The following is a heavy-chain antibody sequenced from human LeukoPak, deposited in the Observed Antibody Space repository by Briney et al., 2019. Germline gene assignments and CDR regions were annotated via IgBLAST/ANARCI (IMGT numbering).Heavy chain of an antibody. CDR1: GGSFSGYY. V-gene: IGHV4-34*01. CDR3: ARGLAVAGTGRSQPRGVGNWFDP. Sequence: SETLSLTCAVYGGSFSGYYWSWIRQPPGKGLEWIGEINHSGRTNYNPSLKSRVTISVDTSKNQFSLKLSSVTAADTAVYYCARGLAVAGTGRSQPRGVGNWFDPWGQGTLVTVSS. D-gene: IGHD6-19*01. J-gene: IGHJ5*02. CDR2: INHSGRT.